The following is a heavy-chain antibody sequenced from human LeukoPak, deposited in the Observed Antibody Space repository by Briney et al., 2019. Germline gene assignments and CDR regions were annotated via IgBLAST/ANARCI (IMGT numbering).Heavy chain of an antibody. CDR3: ARERTTETTWGYFDY. CDR2: IIPLFGTP. Sequence: SVKVSCKASGGSFNDYAFSWVRQAPGQGLEWMGGIIPLFGTPIYAQQFQGRFTITTDESTSTAYMELSSLTSEDTAVYYCARERTTETTWGYFDYWGQGTLVTVAS. V-gene: IGHV1-69*05. J-gene: IGHJ4*02. D-gene: IGHD4-17*01. CDR1: GGSFNDYA.